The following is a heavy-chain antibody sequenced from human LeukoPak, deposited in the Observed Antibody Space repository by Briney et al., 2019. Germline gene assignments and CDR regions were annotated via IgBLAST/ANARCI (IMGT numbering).Heavy chain of an antibody. CDR2: IKQDGSEK. Sequence: SGGSLRLSCAASGFTFSSYWMSWVRQAPGKGLEWVANIKQDGSEKYYVDSVKGRFTISRDNAKNSLYLQMNSLRAEDTAVYYCAKEKVATTLRYYDNWGQGTLVTVSS. V-gene: IGHV3-7*01. CDR1: GFTFSSYW. CDR3: AKEKVATTLRYYDN. J-gene: IGHJ4*02. D-gene: IGHD2-21*02.